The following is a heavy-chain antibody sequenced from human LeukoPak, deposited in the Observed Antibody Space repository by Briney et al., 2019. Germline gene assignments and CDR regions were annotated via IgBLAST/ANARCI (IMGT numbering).Heavy chain of an antibody. CDR3: ARDRLVILEANYLDV. CDR2: ISSSSSNI. J-gene: IGHJ6*04. V-gene: IGHV3-21*01. Sequence: GGSLRLSCAASGFPLKTYTMNWVRQAPGKGLQWVSSISSSSSNIYYVDSVKGRFTISRDDAKNLLYLQMNSVRAEDTAVYYCARDRLVILEANYLDVWGKGTTVTVSS. CDR1: GFPLKTYT. D-gene: IGHD3/OR15-3a*01.